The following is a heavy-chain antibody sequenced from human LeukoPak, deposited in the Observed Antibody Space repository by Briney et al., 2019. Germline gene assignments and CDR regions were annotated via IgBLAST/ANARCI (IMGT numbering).Heavy chain of an antibody. J-gene: IGHJ4*02. Sequence: PGGSPRLSCVASGFTFSNYGMHWVRQAPGKGLEWVAVIWYDGSNEYYADSVKGRFTISRDISKNTLYLQMNSLRADDTAVYYCARDLYDFYSGYCFHSWGQGTLVTVSS. CDR2: IWYDGSNE. CDR1: GFTFSNYG. D-gene: IGHD3-3*01. CDR3: ARDLYDFYSGYCFHS. V-gene: IGHV3-33*01.